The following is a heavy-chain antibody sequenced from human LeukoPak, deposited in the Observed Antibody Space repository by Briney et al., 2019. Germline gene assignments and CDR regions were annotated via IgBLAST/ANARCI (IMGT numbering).Heavy chain of an antibody. Sequence: GGSLRLSCAASGFTFSSYGMNWVRQAPGKGLEWVSGISGDAGRTYYADSVKGRFTIYRDNSKNTLYLQMNSLRAEDTAVYYCAKDRYYDSSGYYNYSPFDYWGQGTLVTVSS. D-gene: IGHD3-22*01. CDR2: ISGDAGRT. CDR1: GFTFSSYG. CDR3: AKDRYYDSSGYYNYSPFDY. V-gene: IGHV3-23*01. J-gene: IGHJ4*02.